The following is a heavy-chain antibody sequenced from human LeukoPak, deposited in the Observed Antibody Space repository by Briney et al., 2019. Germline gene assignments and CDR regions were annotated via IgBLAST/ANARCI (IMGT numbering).Heavy chain of an antibody. V-gene: IGHV1-46*01. CDR1: GYTFTSYY. CDR2: INPSGGST. CDR3: ARDVRYCSSTSCYPYYYYGMDV. D-gene: IGHD2-2*01. J-gene: IGHJ6*02. Sequence: ASVKVSCKASGYTFTSYYMHWVRQAPGQGLEWMGIINPSGGSTSYAQKFQGRVTMTRDTSTSTVYMELRSLRSDDTAVYYCARDVRYCSSTSCYPYYYYGMDVWGQGTTVTVSS.